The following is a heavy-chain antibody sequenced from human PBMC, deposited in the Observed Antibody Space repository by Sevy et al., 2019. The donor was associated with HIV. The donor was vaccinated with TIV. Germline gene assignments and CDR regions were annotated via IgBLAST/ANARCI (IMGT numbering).Heavy chain of an antibody. Sequence: GGSLRLSCAASGFTFSSYGMHWVRQAPGKGLEWVAVIWYDGSNKYYADSVKGRFTISRDNSKNTLYLQMNSLRAEDTAVYYCAREIKEDCYGSGSYYNVPKKYNWFDPWGQGTLVTVSS. V-gene: IGHV3-33*01. J-gene: IGHJ5*02. CDR3: AREIKEDCYGSGSYYNVPKKYNWFDP. CDR2: IWYDGSNK. CDR1: GFTFSSYG. D-gene: IGHD3-10*01.